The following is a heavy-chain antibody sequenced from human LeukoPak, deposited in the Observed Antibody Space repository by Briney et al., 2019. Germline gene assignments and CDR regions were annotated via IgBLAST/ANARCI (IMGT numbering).Heavy chain of an antibody. J-gene: IGHJ4*02. Sequence: ASVKVSSKASGYTFTGYHMHWVRQAPGQGLEWMGRINPNSGDTNSAQKFQGRVTMTRDTSISTAYMELSRLRSDDTAVYYCARDYCSSTSCLFDYWGQGTLVTVSS. CDR3: ARDYCSSTSCLFDY. CDR1: GYTFTGYH. D-gene: IGHD2-2*01. V-gene: IGHV1-2*06. CDR2: INPNSGDT.